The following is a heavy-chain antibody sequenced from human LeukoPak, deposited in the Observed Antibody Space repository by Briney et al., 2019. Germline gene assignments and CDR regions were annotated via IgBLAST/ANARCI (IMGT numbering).Heavy chain of an antibody. CDR1: GYTLTSFS. D-gene: IGHD2-15*01. J-gene: IGHJ1*01. Sequence: ASVKVSCEASGYTLTSFSISWVRQAPGHGLEWMGWISAYNGYKDYAQKLQGRVTMTTDTSTNTAYMELRSLRSDDTAVYYCVRGDCSGVSCYLPEYFRHWGQGTLVTVSS. CDR3: VRGDCSGVSCYLPEYFRH. CDR2: ISAYNGYK. V-gene: IGHV1-18*01.